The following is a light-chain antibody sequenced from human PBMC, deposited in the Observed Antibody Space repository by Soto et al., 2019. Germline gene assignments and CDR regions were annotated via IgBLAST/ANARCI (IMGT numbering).Light chain of an antibody. V-gene: IGKV3-20*01. CDR1: QSVTSSY. Sequence: IVLTQSPGTLSLSPGERATLSCRASQSVTSSYLAWYQQKPGQAPRLLIYGASSRATGIPDRFSGSGSGTDFTLTISRLEPEDFAVYYCQQYVSPPITFGQGTRLEIK. CDR3: QQYVSPPIT. J-gene: IGKJ5*01. CDR2: GAS.